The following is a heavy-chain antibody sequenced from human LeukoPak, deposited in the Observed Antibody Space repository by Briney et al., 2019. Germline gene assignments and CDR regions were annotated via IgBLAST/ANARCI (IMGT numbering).Heavy chain of an antibody. D-gene: IGHD1-26*01. Sequence: GGSLRLSCAASGFTFSSYSMNWVRQAPGKGLEWVAFIRYDGSNKYYADSVKGRFTISRDNSKNTLYLQMNSLRAEDTAVYYCAKDALQDGSYPYYFDYWGQGTLVTVSS. CDR1: GFTFSSYS. CDR3: AKDALQDGSYPYYFDY. CDR2: IRYDGSNK. V-gene: IGHV3-30*02. J-gene: IGHJ4*02.